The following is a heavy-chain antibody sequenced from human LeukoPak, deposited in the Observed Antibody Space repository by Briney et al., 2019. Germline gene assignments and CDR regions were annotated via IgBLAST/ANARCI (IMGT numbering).Heavy chain of an antibody. Sequence: GGSLRLSCAASGFTFSSYSMNWVRQAPGKGLEWVSSISSSSSYIYYADSVKGRFTISRDNVKNSLYLQMNSLRAEDTAVYYCARAHCSSTSCYTSYFDYWGQGTLVTVSS. CDR2: ISSSSSYI. J-gene: IGHJ4*02. D-gene: IGHD2-2*02. V-gene: IGHV3-21*01. CDR3: ARAHCSSTSCYTSYFDY. CDR1: GFTFSSYS.